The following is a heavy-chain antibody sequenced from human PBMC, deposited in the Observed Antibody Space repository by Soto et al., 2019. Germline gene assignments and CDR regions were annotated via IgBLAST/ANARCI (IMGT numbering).Heavy chain of an antibody. V-gene: IGHV2-5*05. Sequence: QITLQESGPSVVKPTQTLTLTCSFSGFSFNDSAVAVGWVRQTPSKALERLGLIYWRGTQRYGPSLDTRVTITKDSSKNQVVLTMSNMAPVDTGTYFCIHRVEGRRHLDYWGQGALVTVSS. CDR2: IYWRGTQ. J-gene: IGHJ4*02. CDR3: IHRVEGRRHLDY. D-gene: IGHD2-15*01. CDR1: GFSFNDSAVA.